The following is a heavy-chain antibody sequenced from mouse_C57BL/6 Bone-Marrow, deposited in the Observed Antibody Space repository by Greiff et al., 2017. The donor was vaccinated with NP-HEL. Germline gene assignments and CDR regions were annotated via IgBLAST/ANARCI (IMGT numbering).Heavy chain of an antibody. CDR2: ISSSGST. CDR3: ARSYLDLEGWDFDV. V-gene: IGHV3-4*01. CDR1: GYSITNRNHW. Sequence: EVKLLESGPALVKPSQTVSLTCTVTGYSITNRNHWWNWIRPVSGSKLEWIGYISSSGSTATNPSLKSRISITRDTSKNQLFLQLNSVTTEDIATYYCARSYLDLEGWDFDVWGTGTTVTVAS. J-gene: IGHJ1*03. D-gene: IGHD6-5*01.